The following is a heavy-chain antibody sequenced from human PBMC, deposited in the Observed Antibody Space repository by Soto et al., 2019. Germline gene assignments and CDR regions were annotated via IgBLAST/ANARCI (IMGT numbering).Heavy chain of an antibody. CDR2: IYYTGTT. V-gene: IGHV4-59*08. CDR1: GGSISSYY. J-gene: IGHJ5*02. CDR3: ARHPSDFWFDP. Sequence: SETLSLTCTVSGGSISSYYWSWIRQPPGKGLKWIGYIYYTGTTNYNPSLKSRVTVSVDTSKNQFSLKLSSVTAADTAVYYCARHPSDFWFDPWGQGTLVTVSS. D-gene: IGHD2-21*02.